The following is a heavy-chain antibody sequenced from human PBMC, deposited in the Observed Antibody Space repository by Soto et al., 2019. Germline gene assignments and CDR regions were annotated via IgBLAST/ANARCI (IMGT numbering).Heavy chain of an antibody. CDR1: GFTFNTYD. D-gene: IGHD4-17*01. Sequence: EVQLVESGGALVQPGGSLRLSCAASGFTFNTYDMHWVRQVAAKGLEWVSGISIAGGKHYADSVKGRFTISRENAENSLYLQMNSLGVGDTAVYYCARAGGTTVTGLWHFDSWGQGTLVTVSS. J-gene: IGHJ4*02. V-gene: IGHV3-13*01. CDR3: ARAGGTTVTGLWHFDS. CDR2: ISIAGGK.